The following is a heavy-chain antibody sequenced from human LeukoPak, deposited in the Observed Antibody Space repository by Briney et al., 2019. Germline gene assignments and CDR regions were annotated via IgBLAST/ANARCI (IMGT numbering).Heavy chain of an antibody. CDR1: GYTFTVYY. CDR3: ASYPSSSPPFDY. CDR2: INPNTGDT. D-gene: IGHD6-6*01. V-gene: IGHV1-2*02. Sequence: ASVKVSCKASGYTFTVYYMHWVRQAPGQGFEWMGWINPNTGDTNYAQKFQGRVTTTRDTTISAAFMALTRLTSDDTAVYYCASYPSSSPPFDYWGQGTLVTVSS. J-gene: IGHJ4*02.